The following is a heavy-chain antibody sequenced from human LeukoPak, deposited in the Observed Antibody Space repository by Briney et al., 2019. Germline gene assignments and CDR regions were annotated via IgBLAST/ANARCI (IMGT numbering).Heavy chain of an antibody. CDR2: ISYDGSNK. J-gene: IGHJ4*02. V-gene: IGHV3-30*18. CDR1: GFTFSSCG. Sequence: GGSLRLSCAASGFTFSSCGMHWVRQAPGKGLEGVAVISYDGSNKYYADSVKGRFTISRDNSKNTLYLQMNSLRAEDTAVYYCAKAAYIVVVVAPLDYWGQGTLVTVSS. D-gene: IGHD2-15*01. CDR3: AKAAYIVVVVAPLDY.